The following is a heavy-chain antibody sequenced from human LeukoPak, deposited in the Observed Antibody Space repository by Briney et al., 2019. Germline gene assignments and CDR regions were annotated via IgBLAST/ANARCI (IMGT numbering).Heavy chain of an antibody. J-gene: IGHJ4*02. Sequence: GASVKVSCKAFGGTFSSYAISWVRQAPGQGLEWMGGIIPIFGTANYAQKFQGRVTITADKSTSTAYMELSSLRSEDTAVYYCARTYYDILTGYHYWGQGTLVTVSS. CDR2: IIPIFGTA. CDR3: ARTYYDILTGYHY. D-gene: IGHD3-9*01. CDR1: GGTFSSYA. V-gene: IGHV1-69*06.